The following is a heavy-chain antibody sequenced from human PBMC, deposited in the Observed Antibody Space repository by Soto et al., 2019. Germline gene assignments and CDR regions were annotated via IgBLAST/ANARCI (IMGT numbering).Heavy chain of an antibody. CDR1: GFAVSDNY. Sequence: GGSLRLSCAASGFAVSDNYMSWVRQAPGKGLEWVSFIYSDGSTYYADSVKGRFTISRDNSENTVSLQMSSLRVDDTALYYCAREWRNYFDSWGRGTLVTVSS. J-gene: IGHJ4*02. V-gene: IGHV3-66*01. CDR3: AREWRNYFDS. D-gene: IGHD3-3*01. CDR2: IYSDGST.